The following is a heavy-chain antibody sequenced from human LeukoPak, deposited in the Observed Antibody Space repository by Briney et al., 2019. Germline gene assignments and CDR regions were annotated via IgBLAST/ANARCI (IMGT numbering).Heavy chain of an antibody. CDR3: ARAARQYYDFWSSYYPYNWFDP. CDR1: GGTFSSYA. CDR2: IIPIFGTA. Sequence: SVKVSCKASGGTFSSYAISWVRQAPGQGLEWMGGIIPIFGTANYAQKFQGRVTITADESTSTAYMELSSLRSEDTAVYYCARAARQYYDFWSSYYPYNWFDPWGQGTLVTVSS. V-gene: IGHV1-69*13. J-gene: IGHJ5*02. D-gene: IGHD3-3*01.